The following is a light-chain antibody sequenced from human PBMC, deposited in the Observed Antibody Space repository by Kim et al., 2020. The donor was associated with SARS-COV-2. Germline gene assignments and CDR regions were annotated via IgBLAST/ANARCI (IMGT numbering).Light chain of an antibody. CDR1: NSDVGRYDY. CDR3: SSYTTSDTYV. V-gene: IGLV2-14*01. J-gene: IGLJ1*01. Sequence: QSVLTQPASVSGSPGQSITISCTGTNSDVGRYDYVSWHQQHPGKAPKLILYGVNMRPSGVSNRFSGFKSGNAASLTISGLQAEDEADYYCSSYTTSDTYVFGTGTKVTVL. CDR2: GVN.